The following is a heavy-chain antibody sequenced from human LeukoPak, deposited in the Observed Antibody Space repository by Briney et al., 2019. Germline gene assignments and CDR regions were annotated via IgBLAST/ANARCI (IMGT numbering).Heavy chain of an antibody. J-gene: IGHJ4*02. CDR3: AGRYCTNGLCPFDY. CDR1: GITFSGYS. CDR2: ISSSGSYI. V-gene: IGHV3-21*01. D-gene: IGHD2-8*01. Sequence: GGSLRLSGAASGITFSGYSMNWVRQAPGKGLEGFSSISSSGSYIHYAYSVKGRFTISRDNAENSLYLQMDSLRAEDTAVYYCAGRYCTNGLCPFDYWGQGTLVTVSS.